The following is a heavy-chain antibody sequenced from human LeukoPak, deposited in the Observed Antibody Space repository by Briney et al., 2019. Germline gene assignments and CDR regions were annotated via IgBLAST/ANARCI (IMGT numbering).Heavy chain of an antibody. CDR1: GVSITNYY. CDR3: ARGHYDFNA. J-gene: IGHJ5*02. CDR2: IFSSGDT. D-gene: IGHD3-3*01. V-gene: IGHV4-59*08. Sequence: SETLSLTCTVSGVSITNYYWSRIRQPPGEGLEWIGYIFSSGDTNYNPSLKSRVTISVDTSNNQFSLTLTSVTAADTAVYFCARGHYDFNAWGQGTLVTVSS.